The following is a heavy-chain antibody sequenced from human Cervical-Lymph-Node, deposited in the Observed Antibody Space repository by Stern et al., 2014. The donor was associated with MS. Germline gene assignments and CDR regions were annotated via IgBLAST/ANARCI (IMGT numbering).Heavy chain of an antibody. D-gene: IGHD3-16*01. CDR2: ITPTTGNS. J-gene: IGHJ4*02. CDR3: TTSQGAI. CDR1: GYTFSNYD. V-gene: IGHV1-8*01. Sequence: VELVDSGTEGKNPGASVKDSCKASGYTFSNYDINWVRQAAGQGLEWVCWITPTTGNSGSAQKFQGRLTMTTNTSISTAYMDLSSLRSDDTAIYYCTTSQGAIWGQGTLVTVSS.